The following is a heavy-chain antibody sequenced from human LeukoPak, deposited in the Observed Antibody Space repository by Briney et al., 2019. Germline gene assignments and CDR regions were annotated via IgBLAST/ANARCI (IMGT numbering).Heavy chain of an antibody. J-gene: IGHJ6*04. V-gene: IGHV3-30*04. CDR2: ISYDGSNK. CDR3: ARRASYYSGYDQYYYYGMDV. Sequence: GRSLRLSCAASGFTFSSYAMHWVRQAPGKGLEWVAVISYDGSNKYYADSVKGRFTISRDNSKNTLYLQMNSLRSDDTAVYYCARRASYYSGYDQYYYYGMDVWGKGTTVTVSS. CDR1: GFTFSSYA. D-gene: IGHD5-12*01.